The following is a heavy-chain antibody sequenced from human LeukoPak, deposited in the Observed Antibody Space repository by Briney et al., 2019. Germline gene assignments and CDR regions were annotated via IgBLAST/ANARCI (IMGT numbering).Heavy chain of an antibody. J-gene: IGHJ4*02. D-gene: IGHD3-22*01. CDR3: ASRVKDSSGYWVFDY. Sequence: PGGSLRLSCAASGFTFSSFAMHWVRQTPGRGLEWVAVISYDGSVKYYADSVKGRFTISRDNSKNTLYLQMNSLRDEDTAVYYCASRVKDSSGYWVFDYWGQGTLVTVSS. V-gene: IGHV3-30-3*01. CDR1: GFTFSSFA. CDR2: ISYDGSVK.